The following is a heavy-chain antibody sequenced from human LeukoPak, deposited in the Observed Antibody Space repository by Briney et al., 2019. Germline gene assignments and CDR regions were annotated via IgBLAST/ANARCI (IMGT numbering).Heavy chain of an antibody. CDR2: IIPIFGTA. J-gene: IGHJ5*02. CDR3: ARAPVTANWFDP. Sequence: SVKVSCKASGGTFGSYAISWVRQAPGQGLEWMGGIIPIFGTANYAQKFQGRVTITADKSTSTAYMELSSLRSEDTAVYYCARAPVTANWFDPWGQGTLVTVSS. CDR1: GGTFGSYA. D-gene: IGHD2-21*02. V-gene: IGHV1-69*06.